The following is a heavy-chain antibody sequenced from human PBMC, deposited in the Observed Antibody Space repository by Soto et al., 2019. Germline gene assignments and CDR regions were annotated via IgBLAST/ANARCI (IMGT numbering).Heavy chain of an antibody. V-gene: IGHV1-3*01. CDR3: ARDHGGDYRDAFDI. D-gene: IGHD4-17*01. CDR2: INAGNGNT. J-gene: IGHJ3*02. CDR1: GYTFTTYA. Sequence: ASVKVSCKASGYTFTTYAIHWVRQAPGQGLEWMGWINAGNGNTEFSERFRGRVTITRDTSASTAHMELTSLTSEDTAVYYCARDHGGDYRDAFDIWGQGTMVTVSS.